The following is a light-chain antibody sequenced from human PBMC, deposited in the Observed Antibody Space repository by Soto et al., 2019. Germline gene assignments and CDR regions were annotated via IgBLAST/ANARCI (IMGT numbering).Light chain of an antibody. V-gene: IGKV2-28*01. CDR3: QQRNNWPPTWT. CDR2: LGS. Sequence: DIVMTQSPLSLPVTPGEPASISCRSSQSLLHSNGDNFLDWYLQKPGQSPQLLIYLGSNRAPGVPDRISGSGSGTDFTLTISSLEPEDFAVYYCQQRNNWPPTWTFGQGTTVDIK. CDR1: QSLLHSNGDNF. J-gene: IGKJ1*01.